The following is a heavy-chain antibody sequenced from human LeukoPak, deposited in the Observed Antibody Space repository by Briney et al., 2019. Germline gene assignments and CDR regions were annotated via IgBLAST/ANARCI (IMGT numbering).Heavy chain of an antibody. V-gene: IGHV3-11*01. J-gene: IGHJ4*02. D-gene: IGHD3-3*01. CDR3: ARVQGYDFWSGSQYYFDY. Sequence: PGGSLRLSCAASGFTFSDYYMSWIRQAPGKGLEWVSYISSSGSTIYYADSVKGRFTISRDNAKNSLYLQMNSLRAEDTAVYYCARVQGYDFWSGSQYYFDYWGQGTLVTVSS. CDR2: ISSSGSTI. CDR1: GFTFSDYY.